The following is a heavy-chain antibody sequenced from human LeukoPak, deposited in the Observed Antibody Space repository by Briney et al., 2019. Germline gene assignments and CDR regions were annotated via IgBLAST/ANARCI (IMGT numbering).Heavy chain of an antibody. D-gene: IGHD1-26*01. CDR1: GGSISSSSYY. J-gene: IGHJ4*02. CDR2: IYYSGST. CDR3: ARQVVGATDYFDY. Sequence: PSETLSLTCTVSGGSISSSSYYWGWIRQPPGKGLEWIGSIYYSGSTYYNPSLKGRVTISVDTSKNQFSLKLSPVTAADTAVYYCARQVVGATDYFDYWGQGTLVTVSS. V-gene: IGHV4-39*01.